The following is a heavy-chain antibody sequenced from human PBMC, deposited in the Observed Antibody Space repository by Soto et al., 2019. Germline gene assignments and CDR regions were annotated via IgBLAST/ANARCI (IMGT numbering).Heavy chain of an antibody. Sequence: SETLSLTCAVYGGSFSGYYWSWIRQPPGKGLEWIGEINHSGSTNYNPSLKSRVTISVDTSKNQFSLKLSSVTAADTAVYYCEREFRGGYYYDSSGPQYYGMDVWGQGTTVTVSS. D-gene: IGHD3-22*01. CDR1: GGSFSGYY. V-gene: IGHV4-34*01. CDR2: INHSGST. CDR3: EREFRGGYYYDSSGPQYYGMDV. J-gene: IGHJ6*02.